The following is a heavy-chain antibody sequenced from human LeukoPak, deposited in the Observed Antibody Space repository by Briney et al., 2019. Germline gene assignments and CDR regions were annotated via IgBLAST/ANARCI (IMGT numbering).Heavy chain of an antibody. J-gene: IGHJ6*02. CDR3: ARSGYSNYDTPGMDV. Sequence: SETLSLTCTVSGGSIISYYWSWIRQPPGKGLEWIGYIYYSGSTNYNPSLKSRVTISVDTSKNQFSLKLSSVTAADTAVYYCARSGYSNYDTPGMDVWGQGTTVTVSS. D-gene: IGHD4-11*01. CDR1: GGSIISYY. CDR2: IYYSGST. V-gene: IGHV4-59*08.